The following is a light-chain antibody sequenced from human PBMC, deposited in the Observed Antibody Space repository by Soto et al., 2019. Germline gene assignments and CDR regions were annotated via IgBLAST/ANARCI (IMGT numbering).Light chain of an antibody. J-gene: IGLJ3*02. CDR2: QHS. CDR3: QAWDSSVV. CDR1: KLGDKY. V-gene: IGLV3-1*01. Sequence: SYELTQPPSVSVSPGQTASITCSGDKLGDKYVSWYQQKPGHSPVLVIYQHSQRPSGIPERFSGSNSGNTATLTISGTQAMDEADYYCQAWDSSVVFGGGTKVTVL.